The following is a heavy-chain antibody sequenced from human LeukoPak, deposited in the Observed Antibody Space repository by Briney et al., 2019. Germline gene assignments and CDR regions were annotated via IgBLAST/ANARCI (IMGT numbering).Heavy chain of an antibody. CDR1: GFTFSSYS. J-gene: IGHJ4*02. Sequence: GGSLRLSCAASGFTFSSYSMSWVRQAPGKGLEWVSSISGSGDSTYYADSVKGRFTISRDNSKNTLYLQLNSLRAEDTAVYYCAKSRSSEARAGSNYWGQGTLVTVSS. CDR3: AKSRSSEARAGSNY. CDR2: ISGSGDST. V-gene: IGHV3-23*01. D-gene: IGHD6-6*01.